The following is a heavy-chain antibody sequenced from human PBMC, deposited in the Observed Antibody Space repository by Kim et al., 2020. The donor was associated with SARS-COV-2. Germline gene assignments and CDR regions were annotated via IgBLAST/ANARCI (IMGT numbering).Heavy chain of an antibody. CDR3: AKADTNVLRFLGFFDY. J-gene: IGHJ4*02. D-gene: IGHD3-3*01. CDR2: IGGSATGT. V-gene: IGHV3-23*01. CDR1: GFTFSNYA. Sequence: GGSLRLSCAASGFTFSNYAMSWVRQAPGKGLEWVSVIGGSATGTFYADSVKGRFTISRDNSKNRLYLQMKSLRAEDTAVYYCAKADTNVLRFLGFFDYWGQRSLDTVS.